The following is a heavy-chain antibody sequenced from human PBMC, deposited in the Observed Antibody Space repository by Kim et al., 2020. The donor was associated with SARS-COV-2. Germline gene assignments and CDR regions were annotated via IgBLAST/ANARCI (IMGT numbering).Heavy chain of an antibody. V-gene: IGHV3-7*01. CDR2: IKQDGSEK. CDR1: GFTFSSYW. CDR3: ARVHSLYGSGSYYTGGGAFDI. Sequence: GGSLRLSCAASGFTFSSYWMSWVRQAPGKGLEWVANIKQDGSEKYYVDSVKGRFTISRDNAKNSLYLQMNSLRAEDTAVYYCARVHSLYGSGSYYTGGGAFDIWGQGTMVTVSS. D-gene: IGHD3-10*01. J-gene: IGHJ3*02.